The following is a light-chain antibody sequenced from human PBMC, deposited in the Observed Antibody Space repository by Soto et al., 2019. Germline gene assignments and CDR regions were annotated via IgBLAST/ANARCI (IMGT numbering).Light chain of an antibody. V-gene: IGLV4-69*01. CDR3: QTWGTGILV. J-gene: IGLJ2*01. Sequence: QPVLTQSPSASASLGASVKLTCTLSSGHSSYAIAWHQQQPEKGPLYLMKLNSDGSHSKGDGIPDRFPGSSSGAERYPPISRLPSDDGAGYYCQTWGTGILVFGGGTKLTVL. CDR2: LNSDGSH. CDR1: SGHSSYA.